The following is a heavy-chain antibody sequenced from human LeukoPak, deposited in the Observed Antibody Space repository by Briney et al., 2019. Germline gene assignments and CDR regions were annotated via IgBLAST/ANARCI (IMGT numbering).Heavy chain of an antibody. CDR3: AREGDYYDTSGTLDY. D-gene: IGHD3-22*01. J-gene: IGHJ4*01. Sequence: SETLSLTCTVSGGSTSYYYWTWIRQTPGKGLEWIGYKYYDGNSGNTNYNPSLESRVTISVDTSKNHVSLNLTSVTAADTAVYYCAREGDYYDTSGTLDYWGQEPWSPSPQ. V-gene: IGHV4-59*01. CDR2: KYYDGNSGNT. CDR1: GGSTSYYY.